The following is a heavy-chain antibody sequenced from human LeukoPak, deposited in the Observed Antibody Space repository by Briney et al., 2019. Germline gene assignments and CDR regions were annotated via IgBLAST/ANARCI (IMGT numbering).Heavy chain of an antibody. D-gene: IGHD2-2*01. J-gene: IGHJ5*02. V-gene: IGHV3-23*01. CDR1: GFTFSSYA. CDR2: ISGSGGST. Sequence: TGGSLRLSCAASGFTFSSYAMSWVRQAPGKGLEWVSGISGSGGSTYYADSVKGRFTVSRDNSKSTLYLQMNSLRAEDTALYYCAKDARARTSQNWFDPWGQGTLVTVSS. CDR3: AKDARARTSQNWFDP.